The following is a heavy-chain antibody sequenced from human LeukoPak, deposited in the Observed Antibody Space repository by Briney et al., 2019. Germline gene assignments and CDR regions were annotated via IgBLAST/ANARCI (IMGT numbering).Heavy chain of an antibody. CDR2: ISSTGST. D-gene: IGHD6-13*01. Sequence: SETLSLTCTVSSGSMNSGLYYWTWIRQPAGKGLEWIGRISSTGSTTYNPSLESRGTISLDTSKNYFSLKVTSVTAADTAVYYCARETQEVYTSSWGLYDSYYYMDAWGNGTTVTVSS. CDR1: SGSMNSGLYY. J-gene: IGHJ6*03. CDR3: ARETQEVYTSSWGLYDSYYYMDA. V-gene: IGHV4-61*02.